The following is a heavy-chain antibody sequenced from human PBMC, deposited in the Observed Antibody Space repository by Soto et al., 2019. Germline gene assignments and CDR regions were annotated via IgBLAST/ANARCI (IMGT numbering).Heavy chain of an antibody. CDR1: GYPVTAYY. CDR3: ARGGGVGVAGSAAFDM. V-gene: IGHV1-2*02. D-gene: IGHD3-3*01. Sequence: QLHLVQSGAVVKKPGASVTVSCSASGYPVTAYYMHWVRQAPGRGVEWMGGINPATGAAKYTQTFPGRGTMTRDTSKSTVFMELIGLTSGDTAVFYCARGGGVGVAGSAAFDMWGQGTLVTVSS. J-gene: IGHJ3*02. CDR2: INPATGAA.